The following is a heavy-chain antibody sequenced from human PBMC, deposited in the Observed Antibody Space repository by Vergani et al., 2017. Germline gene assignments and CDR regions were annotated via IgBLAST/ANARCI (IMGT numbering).Heavy chain of an antibody. J-gene: IGHJ4*02. D-gene: IGHD6-13*01. V-gene: IGHV4-38-2*02. CDR1: GYSIGSGFY. CDR2: IHNRGKS. Sequence: QVRLEESGPGLVKPSETLSLTCSVSGYSIGSGFYWAWIRQSPGEGLQWLTSIHNRGKSYHNPSLKSRVSVSLDTSKNRFSLNLTSVTATDTAVYYCARVRQLGQQLVRRGLDYFDYWGQGTLVTVSS. CDR3: ARVRQLGQQLVRRGLDYFDY.